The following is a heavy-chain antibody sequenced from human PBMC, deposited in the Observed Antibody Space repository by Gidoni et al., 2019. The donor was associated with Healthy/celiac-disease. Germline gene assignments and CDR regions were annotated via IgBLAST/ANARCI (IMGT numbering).Heavy chain of an antibody. D-gene: IGHD1-7*01. Sequence: QVQLQESGPGLVKPSETLSLTCTVSGGSISSYYWSWIRQPPGKGLEWIGYIYYSGSTNYNPSLKSRVTISVDTSKNQFSLKLSSVTAADTAVYYCARDKTGTTGFDPWGQGTLVTVSS. CDR3: ARDKTGTTGFDP. CDR1: GGSISSYY. V-gene: IGHV4-59*01. CDR2: IYYSGST. J-gene: IGHJ5*02.